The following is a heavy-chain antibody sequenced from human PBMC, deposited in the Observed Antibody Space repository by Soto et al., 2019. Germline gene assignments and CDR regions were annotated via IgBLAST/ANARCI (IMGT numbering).Heavy chain of an antibody. V-gene: IGHV3-23*01. J-gene: IGHJ6*02. CDR3: AKRSGYVMDV. D-gene: IGHD3-16*01. Sequence: HPGGSLRLSCAASRFTFSSYAMSWVRQAPGKGLEWVSAISSGGAGTYYADSVKGRFTISRDNSKNTLYLQMNNLRAEDTAVYYCAKRSGYVMDVWGQGTTVTVSS. CDR2: ISSGGAGT. CDR1: RFTFSSYA.